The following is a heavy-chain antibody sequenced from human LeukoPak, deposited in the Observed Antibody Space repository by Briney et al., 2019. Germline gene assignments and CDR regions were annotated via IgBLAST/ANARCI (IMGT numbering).Heavy chain of an antibody. V-gene: IGHV3-30-3*01. D-gene: IGHD2-21*01. J-gene: IGHJ6*02. CDR3: ARYSNHFYYSGMDV. CDR1: GFSFSDYG. CDR2: ISFDGFNE. Sequence: GGSLRLSCAASGFSFSDYGMHWVRQAPGKGLEWVALISFDGFNEYYADSVRGRFTISRDTSKNTLYLQINSLKTEDTAIYYCARYSNHFYYSGMDVWGQGTTVTVSS.